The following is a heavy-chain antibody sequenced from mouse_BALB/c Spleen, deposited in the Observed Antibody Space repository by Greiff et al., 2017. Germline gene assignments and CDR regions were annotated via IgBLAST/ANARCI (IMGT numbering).Heavy chain of an antibody. CDR1: GFSFTSGG. J-gene: IGHJ4*01. CDR2: IWRGGST. D-gene: IGHD1-2*01. CDR3: AKHATAPAMDY. V-gene: IGHV2-5*01. Sequence: QVQLQQSGPRLVQPSQSLSITCTVSGFSFTSGGVHWVRQSPGKGLEWLGVIWRGGSTDYNAAFMSRLSITKDNSKSQVFFKLNSLQADDTAIYYCAKHATAPAMDYWGQGTSVTVSS.